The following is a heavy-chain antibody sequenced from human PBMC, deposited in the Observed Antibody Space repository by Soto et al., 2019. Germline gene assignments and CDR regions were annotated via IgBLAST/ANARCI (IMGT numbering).Heavy chain of an antibody. CDR2: MATRGRPT. CDR3: ATGGIYYDA. V-gene: IGHV3-11*01. D-gene: IGHD2-21*01. CDR1: GFPFVHNY. Sequence: QVQLVQSGGGLVKPGGSLRLSCSVSGFPFVHNYWTWIRQAPGKGLEWLSYMATRGRPTYYADSGKGRFTISTDTAKNSLYLQMDSLRPDDTATYYCATGGIYYDAWGQGTLVNVSS. J-gene: IGHJ5*02.